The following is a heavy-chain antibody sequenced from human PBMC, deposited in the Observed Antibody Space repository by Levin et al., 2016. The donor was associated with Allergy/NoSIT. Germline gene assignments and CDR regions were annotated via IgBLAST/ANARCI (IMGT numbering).Heavy chain of an antibody. J-gene: IGHJ4*02. V-gene: IGHV4-34*01. Sequence: SETLSLTCAVYGGSFSGYYWSWIRQPPGKGLEWIGEINHSGSTNYNPSLKSRVTISVDTSKNQFSLKLSSVTAADTAMYYCARGARSPSLDYWGQGTLVTVSS. CDR2: INHSGST. CDR3: ARGARSPSLDY. CDR1: GGSFSGYY.